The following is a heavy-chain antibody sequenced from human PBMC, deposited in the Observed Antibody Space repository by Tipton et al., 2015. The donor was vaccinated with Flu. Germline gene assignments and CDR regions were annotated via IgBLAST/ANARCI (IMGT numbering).Heavy chain of an antibody. V-gene: IGHV3-33*06. CDR1: GFTFSSYG. D-gene: IGHD6-19*01. J-gene: IGHJ4*02. CDR3: AKVIPELVAGLDY. CDR2: IWYDGSNK. Sequence: SLRLSCAASGFTFSSYGMHWVRQAPGKGLEWVAVIWYDGSNKYYADSVKGRFTISRDNSKNTLYLQMNGLRPEDTAIYYCAKVIPELVAGLDYWGQGTLVTVPS.